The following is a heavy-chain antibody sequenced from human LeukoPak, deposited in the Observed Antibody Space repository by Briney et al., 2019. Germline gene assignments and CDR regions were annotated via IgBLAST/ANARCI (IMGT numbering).Heavy chain of an antibody. CDR3: ARGRMFRGFLIRRSKSGYFDF. D-gene: IGHD3-10*01. Sequence: GSLRLSCAASGFTFSTYEMNWVRPAPGKGLEWVSYISNSGNTIYYADSVKGRLTISRDNAKNSLYLQTNSLRADDTAVYYCARGRMFRGFLIRRSKSGYFDFWGQGTLVTVSS. CDR2: ISNSGNTI. CDR1: GFTFSTYE. V-gene: IGHV3-48*03. J-gene: IGHJ4*02.